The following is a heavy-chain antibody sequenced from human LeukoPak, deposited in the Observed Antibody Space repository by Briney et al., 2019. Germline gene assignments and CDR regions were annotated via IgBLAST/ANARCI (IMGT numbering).Heavy chain of an antibody. J-gene: IGHJ4*02. V-gene: IGHV3-73*01. CDR1: GFTFSGSA. Sequence: GGSLRLSCAASGFTFSGSAMHWVRQASGKGLEWVGRIRSKANSYATAYAAPVKGRFTIARDDSKNTAYLHMNSLKTEDTAVYYCTRHLHSYLNWGQGTLVTVSS. D-gene: IGHD2-15*01. CDR3: TRHLHSYLN. CDR2: IRSKANSYAT.